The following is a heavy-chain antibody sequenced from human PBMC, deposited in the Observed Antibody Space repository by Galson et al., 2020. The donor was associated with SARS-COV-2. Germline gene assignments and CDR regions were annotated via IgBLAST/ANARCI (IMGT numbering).Heavy chain of an antibody. V-gene: IGHV4-39*01. CDR1: GGSISSSSYY. J-gene: IGHJ4*02. CDR3: ARLSGYYDSSGYYNTAVDY. D-gene: IGHD3-22*01. Sequence: ETLSLTCTVSGGSISSSSYYWGSIRQPPGKGLEWIGSIYYSGSTYYNPSLKSRVTISVDTSKNQFSLKLSSVTAADTAVYYCARLSGYYDSSGYYNTAVDYWGQGTLVTVSS. CDR2: IYYSGST.